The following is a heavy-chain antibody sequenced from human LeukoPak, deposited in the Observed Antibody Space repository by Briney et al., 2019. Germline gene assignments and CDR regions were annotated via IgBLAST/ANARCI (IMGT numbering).Heavy chain of an antibody. CDR1: GGIFSSYA. J-gene: IGHJ5*02. CDR3: ARYCSSTSCYFFDP. D-gene: IGHD2-2*01. Sequence: SVKVSCKASGGIFSSYAISWVRQAPGQGLEWMGGIIPIFGTANYAQKFQGRVTITADKSTSTAYMELSSLRSEDTAVYYCARYCSSTSCYFFDPWGQGTLVTVSS. V-gene: IGHV1-69*06. CDR2: IIPIFGTA.